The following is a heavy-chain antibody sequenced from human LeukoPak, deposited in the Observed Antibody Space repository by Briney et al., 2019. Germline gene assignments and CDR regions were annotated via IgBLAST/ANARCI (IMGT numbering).Heavy chain of an antibody. D-gene: IGHD3-16*01. V-gene: IGHV3-74*01. J-gene: IGHJ4*02. Sequence: GGSLRLFCAASGFTFNIYWIDWVRLAAGKGLVWVSRINSDGTSTSYADSVKGRFTISRDNAKNTLYLQMNSLRAEDTAVYYCARDRNYGIDYWGQGSLVTVSS. CDR2: INSDGTST. CDR3: ARDRNYGIDY. CDR1: GFTFNIYW.